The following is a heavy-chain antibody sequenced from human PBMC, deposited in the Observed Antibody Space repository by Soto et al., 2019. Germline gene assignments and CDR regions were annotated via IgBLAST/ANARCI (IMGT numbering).Heavy chain of an antibody. CDR1: GGTFSSYT. V-gene: IGHV1-69*02. J-gene: IGHJ4*02. CDR3: ASFCSGGSCYLGAKNFDY. Sequence: ASVKVSCKASGGTFSSYTISWVRQAPGQGLEWMGRIIPILGIANYAQKFQGRVTITADKSTSTAYMELSSLRSEDTAVYYCASFCSGGSCYLGAKNFDYWGQGTLVTVSS. D-gene: IGHD2-15*01. CDR2: IIPILGIA.